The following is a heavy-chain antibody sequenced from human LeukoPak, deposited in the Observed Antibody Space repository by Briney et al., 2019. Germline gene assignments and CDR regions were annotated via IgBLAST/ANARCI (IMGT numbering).Heavy chain of an antibody. V-gene: IGHV4-59*01. D-gene: IGHD3-9*01. CDR3: ARGGSILTGYYPHDAFDI. Sequence: SETLSLTCTVSGGSISSYYWSWIRQPPGKGLEWIGDIYYSGSTNYNPSLKSRVTISVDTSKNQFSLKLSSVTAADTAVYYCARGGSILTGYYPHDAFDIWGQGTMVTVSS. J-gene: IGHJ3*02. CDR2: IYYSGST. CDR1: GGSISSYY.